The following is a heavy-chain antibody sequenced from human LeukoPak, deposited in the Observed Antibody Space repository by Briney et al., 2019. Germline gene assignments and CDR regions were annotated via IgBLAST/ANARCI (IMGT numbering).Heavy chain of an antibody. J-gene: IGHJ4*02. D-gene: IGHD3-22*01. CDR2: INPNSGGT. CDR1: GYTFTGYY. Sequence: ASVKVSCKASGYTFTGYYMHWVRQAPGQGLEWMGWINPNSGGTNYAQRFQGRVTMTRDTSISTAYMELSRLRSDDTAVYYCARDQYYYDSSGYRYYFDYWGQGTLVTVSS. CDR3: ARDQYYYDSSGYRYYFDY. V-gene: IGHV1-2*02.